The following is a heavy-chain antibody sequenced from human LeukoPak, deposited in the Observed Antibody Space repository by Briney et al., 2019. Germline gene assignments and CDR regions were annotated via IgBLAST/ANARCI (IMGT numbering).Heavy chain of an antibody. CDR3: ARGSKGYYDFWSGYYGYYYYYMDV. Sequence: TSETLSLTCAVYGGSFSGYYWSWIRQPPGKGLEWIGEINHSGSTNYNPSLKSRVTISVDTSKNQFSLKLSSVTAADTAVYYCARGSKGYYDFWSGYYGYYYYYMDVWGKGTTVTVSS. CDR2: INHSGST. D-gene: IGHD3-3*01. V-gene: IGHV4-34*01. J-gene: IGHJ6*03. CDR1: GGSFSGYY.